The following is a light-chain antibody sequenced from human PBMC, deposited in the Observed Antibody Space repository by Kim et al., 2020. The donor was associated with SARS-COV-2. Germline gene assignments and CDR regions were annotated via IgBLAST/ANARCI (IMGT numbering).Light chain of an antibody. Sequence: EIVLTQSPGTLSLSPGERATLSCRASQSVSSTYLAWYQQKPGQAPRLLIYGASSRATGIPDRFSGSGSGTHFTLTISRLEPEDFAFYYCQQFVSSAYTFGQGTKLEI. CDR3: QQFVSSAYT. CDR2: GAS. V-gene: IGKV3-20*01. J-gene: IGKJ2*01. CDR1: QSVSSTY.